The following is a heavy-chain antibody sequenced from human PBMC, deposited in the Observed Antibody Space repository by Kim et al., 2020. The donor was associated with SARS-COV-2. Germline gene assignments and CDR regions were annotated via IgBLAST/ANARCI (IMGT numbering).Heavy chain of an antibody. D-gene: IGHD2-2*01. J-gene: IGHJ6*02. Sequence: ASVKVSCKASGYTFTSYGINWVRQAPGQGLEWMGWISAYNGNTNYAQKLQGRVTMTTDTSTSTAYMELRSLRSDDTAVYYCAREGVVGPGLKYYYGMKVCGQGTPVTVSS. CDR3: AREGVVGPGLKYYYGMKV. CDR1: GYTFTSYG. CDR2: ISAYNGNT. V-gene: IGHV1-18*01.